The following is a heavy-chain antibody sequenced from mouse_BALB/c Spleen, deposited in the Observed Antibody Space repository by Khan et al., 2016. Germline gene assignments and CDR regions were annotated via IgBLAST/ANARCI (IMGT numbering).Heavy chain of an antibody. D-gene: IGHD2-4*01. CDR3: ARDYDYDGDWYFDV. J-gene: IGHJ1*01. Sequence: QIQVVQSGPELKKPGETVKISCKASGYTFTNYGMNWVKQAPGKGLKWMGWMNTYTGEPTYADDFKGRFAFSLKTSARTAYLQINNLKNEDTATYFCARDYDYDGDWYFDVWGAGTTVTVSS. CDR1: GYTFTNYG. V-gene: IGHV9-3-1*01. CDR2: MNTYTGEP.